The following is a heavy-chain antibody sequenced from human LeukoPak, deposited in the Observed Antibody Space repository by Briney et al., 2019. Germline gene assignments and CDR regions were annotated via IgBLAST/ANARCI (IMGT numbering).Heavy chain of an antibody. V-gene: IGHV4-31*03. D-gene: IGHD4-23*01. J-gene: IGHJ4*02. CDR3: ARAVDYGGNSDYFDY. CDR2: IYYSGST. Sequence: SQTLSLTCTVSGGSISSGGYYWSRIRQHPGKGLEWIGYIYYSGSTYYNPSLKSRVTISVDTSKNQFSLKLSSVTAADTAVYYCARAVDYGGNSDYFDYWGQGTLVTVSS. CDR1: GGSISSGGYY.